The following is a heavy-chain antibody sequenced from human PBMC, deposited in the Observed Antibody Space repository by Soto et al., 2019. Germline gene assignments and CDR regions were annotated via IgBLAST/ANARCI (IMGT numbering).Heavy chain of an antibody. D-gene: IGHD3-22*01. CDR3: ATTGGYDSGGYYYDDAFDI. CDR2: MNPNSGNT. J-gene: IGHJ3*02. Sequence: QVQLVQSGAEVKKPGASVKVSCKASGYTFTSYDINWVRQATGQGLEWMGWMNPNSGNTGYAQKFQGRVTMTRNTSISTAYMELSSLRSEDTAVYYCATTGGYDSGGYYYDDAFDIWGQGTMVTVSS. CDR1: GYTFTSYD. V-gene: IGHV1-8*01.